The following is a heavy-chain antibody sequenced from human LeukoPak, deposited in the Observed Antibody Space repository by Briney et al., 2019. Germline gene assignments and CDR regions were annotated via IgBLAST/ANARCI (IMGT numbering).Heavy chain of an antibody. CDR1: GFTFSSYW. J-gene: IGHJ4*02. Sequence: GGSLRLSCAASGFTFSSYWMSRVHQAPGRGLEWVANIKQDGSEKYYVDSVKGRFTISGDNAKNSLYLQMNSLRAEDTAVYYCACDDILTGYFPVDYWGQGTLVTVSS. D-gene: IGHD3-9*01. V-gene: IGHV3-7*01. CDR2: IKQDGSEK. CDR3: ACDDILTGYFPVDY.